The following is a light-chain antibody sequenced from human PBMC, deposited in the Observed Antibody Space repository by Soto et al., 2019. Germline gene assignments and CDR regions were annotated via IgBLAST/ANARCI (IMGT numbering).Light chain of an antibody. V-gene: IGKV3-20*01. CDR2: GAS. CDR3: QQYGTSIMT. CDR1: QSVSSNF. J-gene: IGKJ5*01. Sequence: ENVLTQSPGTLSLSPGEGATLSCRASQSVSSNFLAWYQQKHGQAPRIVMYGASSRATGIPDRFSGSASGTDGTITISRLETEDGSVYYCQQYGTSIMTFGQGTRLEIK.